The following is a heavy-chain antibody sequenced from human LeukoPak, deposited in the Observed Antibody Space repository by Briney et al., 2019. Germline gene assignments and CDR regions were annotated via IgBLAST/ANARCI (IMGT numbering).Heavy chain of an antibody. CDR3: ARGASVVPGIDNAFDI. Sequence: GGSLRLSCAASGFTFSSYGMHWVRQAPGKGLEWVTFIRNDESNKYYAHSVKGRFTISRDNAKKSLYLQMNSLRADDTALYYCARGASVVPGIDNAFDIWGQGTMVTVSS. CDR2: IRNDESNK. J-gene: IGHJ3*02. D-gene: IGHD6-19*01. CDR1: GFTFSSYG. V-gene: IGHV3-30*02.